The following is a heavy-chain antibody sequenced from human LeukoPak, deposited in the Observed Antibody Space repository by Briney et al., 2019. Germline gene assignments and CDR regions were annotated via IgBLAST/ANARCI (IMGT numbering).Heavy chain of an antibody. J-gene: IGHJ4*02. CDR3: ARQQYTSSWFGY. V-gene: IGHV4-39*01. CDR2: IYYSGST. D-gene: IGHD6-13*01. CDR1: GGSISSSSYY. Sequence: SETLSLTCTVSGGSISSSSYYWGWIRQPPGKGLEWIGSIYYSGSTHYNPSLKSRVTISVDTSKNQFSLKLSGVTAADTAVYYCARQQYTSSWFGYWGQGTLVTVSS.